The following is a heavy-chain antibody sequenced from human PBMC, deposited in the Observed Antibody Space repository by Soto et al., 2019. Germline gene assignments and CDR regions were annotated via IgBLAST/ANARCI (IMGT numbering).Heavy chain of an antibody. V-gene: IGHV1-69*13. CDR1: GGTFSSYA. J-gene: IGHJ5*02. CDR2: IIPIFGTA. CDR3: ARDGVCSSWYTMWFDP. Sequence: SVTVSCKASGGTFSSYAISWVRQAPGQGLEWMGGIIPIFGTANYAQKCQGRVTITADESTSTAYMELSSLRSEDTAVYYCARDGVCSSWYTMWFDPWGQGTLVTVSS. D-gene: IGHD6-13*01.